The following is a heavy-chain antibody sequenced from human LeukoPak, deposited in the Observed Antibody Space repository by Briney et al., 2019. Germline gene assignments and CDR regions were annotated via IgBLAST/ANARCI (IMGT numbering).Heavy chain of an antibody. V-gene: IGHV4-34*01. CDR2: IRPDGTT. Sequence: PSETLSLTCAVYSESFNDYFCIWIRQPPGKGLEWIGKIRPDGTTTYNPSLKTRVSISLDTSKTHSSLRLRSMAAADTAVYYCARRRKSTDNWGQGSLVTVSS. J-gene: IGHJ4*02. D-gene: IGHD1-14*01. CDR1: SESFNDYF. CDR3: ARRRKSTDN.